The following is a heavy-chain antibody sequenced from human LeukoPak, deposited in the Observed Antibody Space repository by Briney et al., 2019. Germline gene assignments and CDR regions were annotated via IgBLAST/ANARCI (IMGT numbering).Heavy chain of an antibody. CDR2: ITPSGGST. V-gene: IGHV1-46*01. J-gene: IGHJ4*02. CDR3: ARKYDSSGPALYY. CDR1: GYTFTSYY. D-gene: IGHD3-22*01. Sequence: GSATVSCKASGYTFTSYYMHWVRQAPGQGLEGMAIITPSGGSTSYAPKFQGRVTMTSDTSTSTVYMELSSLRSEDTAVYYCARKYDSSGPALYYWGQGTLVTVSS.